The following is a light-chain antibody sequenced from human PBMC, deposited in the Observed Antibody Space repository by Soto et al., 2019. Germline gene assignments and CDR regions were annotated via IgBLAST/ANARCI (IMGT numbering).Light chain of an antibody. CDR2: GAS. Sequence: IVMTQSPATLSVSPGERATLSCRTSQSFSSNLAWYQQKPGQAPRLLIYGASTRATGVPARFSGGGSGTEFTLTISSLQSEDFAVYYCQQYNNWPGTFGQGTKVDI. J-gene: IGKJ1*01. CDR3: QQYNNWPGT. V-gene: IGKV3-15*01. CDR1: QSFSSN.